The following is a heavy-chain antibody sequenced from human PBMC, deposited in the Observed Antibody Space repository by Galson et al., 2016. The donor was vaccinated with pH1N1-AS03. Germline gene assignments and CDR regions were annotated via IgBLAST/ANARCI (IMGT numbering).Heavy chain of an antibody. CDR3: AKDRLTSLVVQGGFDH. CDR2: INDSGEAT. Sequence: SLRLSCAASGFTFSSHVMVWVRQAPGKGLEWISSINDSGEATYYAESVKGRFTISRDNTDNTLYLQMDSLRAEDTAIYYCAKDRLTSLVVQGGFDHWGQGTLVIVSS. CDR1: GFTFSSHV. J-gene: IGHJ4*02. V-gene: IGHV3-23*01. D-gene: IGHD3-16*01.